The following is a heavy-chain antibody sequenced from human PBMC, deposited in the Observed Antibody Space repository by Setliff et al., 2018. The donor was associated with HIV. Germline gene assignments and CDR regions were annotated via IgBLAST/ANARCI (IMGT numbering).Heavy chain of an antibody. V-gene: IGHV4-38-2*02. CDR2: INHSGSA. D-gene: IGHD4-17*01. CDR3: ARRIYGNNPYFDY. CDR1: AYSIRNGYY. J-gene: IGHJ4*02. Sequence: SETLSLTCTVSAYSIRNGYYWGWIRQSPGKGLEWIGEINHSGSANYNPSLKSRVTMSLDTSKNQFSLKVSSVTAADTSVYYCARRIYGNNPYFDYWSQGTLVTVSS.